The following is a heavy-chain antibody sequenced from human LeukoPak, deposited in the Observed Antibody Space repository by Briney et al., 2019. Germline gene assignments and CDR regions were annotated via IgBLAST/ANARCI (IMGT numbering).Heavy chain of an antibody. CDR1: GFTFSNYA. J-gene: IGHJ4*02. V-gene: IGHV3-7*01. D-gene: IGHD3-22*01. CDR3: ARGRFNYDSTGYSSFYY. CDR2: IKEDGSEK. Sequence: PGESLRLSCAASGFTFSNYAMSWVRQAPGKGLEWVVNIKEDGSEKYYVDSVKGRFTISRDNTKTSVYLQMNSLRAEDTAVYYCARGRFNYDSTGYSSFYYWGQGTLVTVSS.